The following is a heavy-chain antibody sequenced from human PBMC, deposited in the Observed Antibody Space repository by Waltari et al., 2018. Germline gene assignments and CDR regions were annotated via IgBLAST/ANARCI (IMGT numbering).Heavy chain of an antibody. CDR1: GGSISSYY. J-gene: IGHJ6*03. CDR3: AREAAAASYYYYYMDV. V-gene: IGHV4-4*07. D-gene: IGHD6-13*01. Sequence: QVQLQESGPGLVKPSETLSLTCTVSGGSISSYYWSWIRQPAGKGLEWIGRIYTSGSTNYNPSLKSRVTMSVDTSKNQFSLKLSSVTAADTAVYYCAREAAAASYYYYYMDVWGKGTTVTISS. CDR2: IYTSGST.